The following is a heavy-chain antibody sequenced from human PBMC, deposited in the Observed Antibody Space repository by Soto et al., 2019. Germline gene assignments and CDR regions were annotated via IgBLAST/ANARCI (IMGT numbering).Heavy chain of an antibody. CDR3: ARESIFGVVITRFFDY. CDR1: GGSISSGDYY. V-gene: IGHV4-30-4*01. CDR2: IYYSGST. Sequence: QVQLQESGPGLVKPSQTLSLTCTVSGGSISSGDYYWSWIRQPPGKGLEWIGYIYYSGSTYYNPSLKSRVTISVDTSKNQFSLKLSSVTAADTAVYYCARESIFGVVITRFFDYWGQGTLVTVSS. J-gene: IGHJ4*02. D-gene: IGHD3-3*01.